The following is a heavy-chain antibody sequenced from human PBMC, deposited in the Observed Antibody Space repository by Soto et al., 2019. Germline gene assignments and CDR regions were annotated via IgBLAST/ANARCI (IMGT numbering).Heavy chain of an antibody. CDR1: GYSFSFYW. CDR3: ATAYVYDFENSNYYRDAFDI. CDR2: MYPDDSDI. V-gene: IGHV5-51*01. J-gene: IGHJ3*02. D-gene: IGHD3-22*01. Sequence: GESLKISCKGSGYSFSFYWIGWVRQMPGKGLEWMAIMYPDDSDIRYSPSFEAHVTISADKSTSTAFLQWSSLKASDTAMYYCATAYVYDFENSNYYRDAFDIWGQGTLVTVSS.